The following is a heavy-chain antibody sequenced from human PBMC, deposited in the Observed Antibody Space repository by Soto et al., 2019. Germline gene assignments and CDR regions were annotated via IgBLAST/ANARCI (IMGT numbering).Heavy chain of an antibody. CDR2: IYYSGST. CDR1: GGSISSSSYY. D-gene: IGHD3-3*01. J-gene: IGHJ4*02. V-gene: IGHV4-39*01. CDR3: ARLSPGDDFWSGPMSVFDY. Sequence: SETLSLTCTVSGGSISSSSYYWGWIRQPPGKGLEWIGSIYYSGSTYYNPSLKSRVTISVDTSKNQFSLKLSSVTAADTAVYYCARLSPGDDFWSGPMSVFDYWGQGTLVTVSS.